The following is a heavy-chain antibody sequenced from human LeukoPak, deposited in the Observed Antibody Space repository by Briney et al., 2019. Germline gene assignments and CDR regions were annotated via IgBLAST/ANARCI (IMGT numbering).Heavy chain of an antibody. V-gene: IGHV3-49*04. CDR2: IRSKAYGGTT. Sequence: GGSLRLSCTASGFTFGDYAMSWVRQAPGKGLEWVGFIRSKAYGGTTEYAASVKGRFTISRDDSKSIAYLQMNSLRAEDTAVYYCANAAVDYGDYRDAFDIWGQGTMVTVSS. D-gene: IGHD4-17*01. CDR1: GFTFGDYA. J-gene: IGHJ3*02. CDR3: ANAAVDYGDYRDAFDI.